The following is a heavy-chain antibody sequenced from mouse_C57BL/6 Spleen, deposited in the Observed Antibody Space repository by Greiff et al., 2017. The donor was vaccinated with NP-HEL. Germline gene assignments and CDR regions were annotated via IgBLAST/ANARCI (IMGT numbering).Heavy chain of an antibody. CDR2: ITHSGET. D-gene: IGHD3-3*01. CDR3: AGDRWGRDGYYAMDY. CDR1: GFPITSGYY. Sequence: VKLQESGPGLVKPSQSLFLTCSITGFPITSGYYWIWIRQSPGKPLEWMGYITHSGETFYNPSLQSPISITRETSKNQFFLQLNSVTTEDTAMYYCAGDRWGRDGYYAMDYWGQGTSVTVSS. J-gene: IGHJ4*01. V-gene: IGHV12-3*01.